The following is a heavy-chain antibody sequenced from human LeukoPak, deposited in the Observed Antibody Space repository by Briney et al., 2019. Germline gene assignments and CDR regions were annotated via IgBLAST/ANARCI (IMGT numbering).Heavy chain of an antibody. CDR2: IWYDGSNK. D-gene: IGHD3/OR15-3a*01. CDR3: ARGQNKWSGLGY. CDR1: GFTFSSYG. Sequence: PGRSLRLSCAASGFTFSSYGMHWVRQAPGKGLEWVAVIWYDGSNKYYADSVKGRFTISRDNSKNTLYLQMNSLRAEDTAVYYCARGQNKWSGLGYWGQGTLVTVSS. J-gene: IGHJ4*02. V-gene: IGHV3-33*01.